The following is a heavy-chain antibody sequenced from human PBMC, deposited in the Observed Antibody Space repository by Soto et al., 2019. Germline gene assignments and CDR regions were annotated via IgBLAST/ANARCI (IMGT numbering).Heavy chain of an antibody. D-gene: IGHD2-15*01. Sequence: QVQLVQSGAEVKKPGSSVKVSCKASGGTFSSYAISWVRQAPGQGLEWMGGIIPIFGTANYAQKFQGRVTITADESTSTAYMELSSLRSEDTAVYYCARDLGKVVAAKFGVSGDNAFDIRGQGTMVTVSS. J-gene: IGHJ3*02. CDR3: ARDLGKVVAAKFGVSGDNAFDI. V-gene: IGHV1-69*01. CDR1: GGTFSSYA. CDR2: IIPIFGTA.